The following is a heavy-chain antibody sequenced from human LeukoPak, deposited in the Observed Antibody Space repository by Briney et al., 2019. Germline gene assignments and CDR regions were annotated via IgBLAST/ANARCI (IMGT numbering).Heavy chain of an antibody. CDR1: GYTFGSYG. D-gene: IGHD1-26*01. Sequence: ASVKVSCKASGYTFGSYGITWVRQAPGQGLEWMGWISAYNGDTSYAQKFQVRVTMTTDTSTSTAYMELRSLRSDDTAVYYCARAPSGSYFSKGFDYWGQGTLVTVSS. CDR2: ISAYNGDT. V-gene: IGHV1-18*01. CDR3: ARAPSGSYFSKGFDY. J-gene: IGHJ4*02.